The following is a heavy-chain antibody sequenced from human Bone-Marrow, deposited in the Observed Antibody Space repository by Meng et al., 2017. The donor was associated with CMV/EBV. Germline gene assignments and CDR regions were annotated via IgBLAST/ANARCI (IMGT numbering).Heavy chain of an antibody. CDR3: ARGDGDYGYD. Sequence: SETLSLTCAVYGGSFSGYYWSWIRQPPGKGLEWIGYIYYSGSTNYNPSLKSRVTISVDTSKNQFSLKLSSVTAADTAVYYCARGDGDYGYDWGQGTLVTVSS. D-gene: IGHD4-17*01. J-gene: IGHJ4*02. V-gene: IGHV4-59*01. CDR1: GGSFSGYY. CDR2: IYYSGST.